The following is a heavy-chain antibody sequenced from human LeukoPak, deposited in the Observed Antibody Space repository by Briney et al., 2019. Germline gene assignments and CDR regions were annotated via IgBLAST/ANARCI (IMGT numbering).Heavy chain of an antibody. CDR1: GFPFNKYA. V-gene: IGHV3-23*01. D-gene: IGHD3-22*01. J-gene: IGHJ4*02. CDR2: ISAATGTT. Sequence: PGGSLRLSCAASGFPFNKYAMSWVRQAPGKGLEWVSSISAATGTTYYAGSVRRRFSISRDNSQNTLYLQMNSLRAEDTAVYYCVKRAEDSSGYYLYYFDYWGQGTLVTVSS. CDR3: VKRAEDSSGYYLYYFDY.